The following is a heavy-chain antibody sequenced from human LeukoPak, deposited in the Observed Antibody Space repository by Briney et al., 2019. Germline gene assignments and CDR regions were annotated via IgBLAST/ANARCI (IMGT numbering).Heavy chain of an antibody. CDR3: AKRGVVIRVILVGFHKEAYYFDS. J-gene: IGHJ4*02. CDR2: ISDNGGRT. V-gene: IGHV3-23*01. CDR1: GITLRNYG. D-gene: IGHD3-22*01. Sequence: GGSLRLSCAVSGITLRNYGMSWVRQAPGKGLEWVAGISDNGGRTNYTDSVKGRFTISRDNPKNTLILQMNSLRPEDTAVYFCAKRGVVIRVILVGFHKEAYYFDSWGQGALVTVSS.